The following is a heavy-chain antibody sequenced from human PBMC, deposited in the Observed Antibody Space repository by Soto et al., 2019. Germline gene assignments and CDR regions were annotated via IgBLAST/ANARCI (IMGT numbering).Heavy chain of an antibody. D-gene: IGHD5-18*01. V-gene: IGHV3-30-3*01. CDR1: GFTFSSYA. CDR2: ISYDGSNK. CDR3: ARVGDTAMVAATNYYYYYGMDV. J-gene: IGHJ6*02. Sequence: GGSLRLSCAASGFTFSSYAMHWVRQAPGKGLEWVAVISYDGSNKYYADSVKGRFTISRDNSKNTLYLQMNSLRAEDTAVYYCARVGDTAMVAATNYYYYYGMDVWGQGTTVTVSS.